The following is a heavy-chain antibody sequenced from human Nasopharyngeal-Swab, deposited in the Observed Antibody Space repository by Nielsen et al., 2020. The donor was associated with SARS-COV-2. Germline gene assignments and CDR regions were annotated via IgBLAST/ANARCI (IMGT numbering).Heavy chain of an antibody. J-gene: IGHJ4*02. V-gene: IGHV3-43*01. Sequence: GGSLSLSCAASGFTFDDYTMHWVRQAPGKGLEWVSLISWDGGSTYYADSVKGRFTISRDNSKNSLYLQMNSLRTEDTALYYCAKGRSYSEEGYFDYWGQGTLVTVSS. CDR2: ISWDGGST. CDR1: GFTFDDYT. D-gene: IGHD6-13*01. CDR3: AKGRSYSEEGYFDY.